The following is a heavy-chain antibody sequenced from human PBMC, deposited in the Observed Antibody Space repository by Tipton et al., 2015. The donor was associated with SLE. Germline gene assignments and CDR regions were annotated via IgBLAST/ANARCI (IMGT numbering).Heavy chain of an antibody. J-gene: IGHJ5*02. Sequence: LRLSCTVSGGSISSGSYYWGWIRQPPGKGLEWIGSIFYSGSTYYNPSLKSRVTISIDTSKNQFSMNVNSVTAADTAVYYCARHDSDGRFDPWGQGTLVTVSS. V-gene: IGHV4-39*01. CDR1: GGSISSGSYY. CDR2: IFYSGST. CDR3: ARHDSDGRFDP. D-gene: IGHD3-22*01.